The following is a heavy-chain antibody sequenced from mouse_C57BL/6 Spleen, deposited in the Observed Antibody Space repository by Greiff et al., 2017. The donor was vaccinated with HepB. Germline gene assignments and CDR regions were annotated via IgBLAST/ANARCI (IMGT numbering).Heavy chain of an antibody. CDR3: ARGGGTYAMDY. Sequence: DVQLQESGPGMVKPSQSLSLTCTVTGYSITSGYDWHWIRHFPGNKLEWMGYISYSGSTNYNPSLKSRISITHDTSKNHFFLKLNSVTTEDTATYYCARGGGTYAMDYWGQGTSVTVSS. J-gene: IGHJ4*01. CDR1: GYSITSGYD. V-gene: IGHV3-1*01. CDR2: ISYSGST.